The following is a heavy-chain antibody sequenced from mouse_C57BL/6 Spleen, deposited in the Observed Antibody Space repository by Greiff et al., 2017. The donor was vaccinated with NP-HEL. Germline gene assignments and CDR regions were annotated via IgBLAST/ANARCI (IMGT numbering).Heavy chain of an antibody. CDR3: ARLYGSGDYYAMDY. V-gene: IGHV2-2*01. J-gene: IGHJ4*01. Sequence: VQLQQSGPGLVQPSQSLSITCTVSGFPLTSYGVHWVRQSPGKGLEWLGVIWSGGSTDYNAAFISRLSISKDNSKSQVFFKMNSLQADDTAIYYCARLYGSGDYYAMDYWGQGTSVTVSS. D-gene: IGHD1-1*01. CDR2: IWSGGST. CDR1: GFPLTSYG.